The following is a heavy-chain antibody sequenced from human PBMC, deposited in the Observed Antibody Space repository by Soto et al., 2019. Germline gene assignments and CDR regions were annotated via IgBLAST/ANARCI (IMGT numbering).Heavy chain of an antibody. J-gene: IGHJ5*02. D-gene: IGHD3-16*01. Sequence: QITLKESGPTLVKPTQTLTLTCTFSGFSLTTRGVGVGWLRQPPGKALECLALIYWDDDKRYSPSLQSRLSITKDTSKNQVVLTMTNVDPVDTATYYCAHIPNYYQYAWFDPWGQGTLVSVSS. V-gene: IGHV2-5*02. CDR2: IYWDDDK. CDR1: GFSLTTRGVG. CDR3: AHIPNYYQYAWFDP.